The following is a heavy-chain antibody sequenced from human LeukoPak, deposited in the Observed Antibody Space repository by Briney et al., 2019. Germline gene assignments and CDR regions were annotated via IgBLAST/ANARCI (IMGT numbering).Heavy chain of an antibody. J-gene: IGHJ6*03. CDR3: ARTTEGGYTYNYFYYYYMDV. CDR1: GGSISSYY. V-gene: IGHV4-59*01. D-gene: IGHD5-18*01. CDR2: IYYSGST. Sequence: SETLSLTSTVSGGSISSYYWSWIRQPPGKGLEWIGYIYYSGSTNYNPSLKSRISISVDTSKNQFSLKLSSVTAADTAVYYCARTTEGGYTYNYFYYYYMDVWGKGTTVTISS.